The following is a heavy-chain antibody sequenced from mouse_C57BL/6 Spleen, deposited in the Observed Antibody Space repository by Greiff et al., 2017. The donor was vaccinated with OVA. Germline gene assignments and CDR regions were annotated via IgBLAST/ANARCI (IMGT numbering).Heavy chain of an antibody. CDR3: ARNSGSNYSYYFDY. J-gene: IGHJ2*01. Sequence: VKLQESGPGLVAPSQSLSITCTVSGFSLTSYAISWVRQPPGKGLEWLGVIWTGGGTNYNSALKSRLSISKDNSKSQVFLKMNSLQTDDTARYYCARNSGSNYSYYFDYWGQGTTLTVSS. D-gene: IGHD2-5*01. CDR2: IWTGGGT. CDR1: GFSLTSYA. V-gene: IGHV2-9-1*01.